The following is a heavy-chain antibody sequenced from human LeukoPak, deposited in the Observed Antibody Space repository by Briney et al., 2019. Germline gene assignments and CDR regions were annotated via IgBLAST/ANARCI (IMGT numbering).Heavy chain of an antibody. CDR3: ARGHRTAAYESSGSDY. CDR1: GYTFTSYG. V-gene: IGHV1-18*01. D-gene: IGHD3-22*01. J-gene: IGHJ4*02. Sequence: ASVKVPCKASGYTFTSYGISWVRQAPGQGLEWMGWISTYNGNTNYAQKLQGRVTMTTDTSTSTAYMELRSLRSDDTAVYYCARGHRTAAYESSGSDYWGQGTLVTVSS. CDR2: ISTYNGNT.